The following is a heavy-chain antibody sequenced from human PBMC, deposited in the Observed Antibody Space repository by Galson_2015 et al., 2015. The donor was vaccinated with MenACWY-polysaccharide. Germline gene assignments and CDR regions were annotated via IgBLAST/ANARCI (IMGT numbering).Heavy chain of an antibody. D-gene: IGHD6-13*01. CDR1: GGSISSYY. Sequence: SETLSLTCTVSGGSISSYYWSWIRQPPGKGLEWIGYIYYSGSTNYNPSLKSRVTISVDTSKNQFSLKLSSVTAADTAVYYCARARLSGSSSLYNYFDYWGQGTLVTVSS. CDR3: ARARLSGSSSLYNYFDY. V-gene: IGHV4-59*01. J-gene: IGHJ4*02. CDR2: IYYSGST.